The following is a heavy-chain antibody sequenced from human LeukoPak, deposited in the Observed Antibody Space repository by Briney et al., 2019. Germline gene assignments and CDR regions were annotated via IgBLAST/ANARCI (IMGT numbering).Heavy chain of an antibody. D-gene: IGHD1-26*01. CDR1: GGSISSHY. CDR3: AREGSRWVDFEF. V-gene: IGHV4-59*11. CDR2: IHHSGST. Sequence: SETLSLTCTVSGGSISSHYWTWIRQPRGKGLEWIGYIHHSGSTNYNPSLKSRVTISLDTSKSQFSLKMTSVTAADTAVYYCAREGSRWVDFEFWGQGTLVTVSS. J-gene: IGHJ4*02.